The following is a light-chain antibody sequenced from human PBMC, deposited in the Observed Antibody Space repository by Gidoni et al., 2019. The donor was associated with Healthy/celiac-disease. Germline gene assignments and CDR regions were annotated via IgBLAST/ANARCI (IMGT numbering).Light chain of an antibody. CDR2: KAS. Sequence: DIQMTQSPSTLSASVVDRVTITCRASQRISSWLAWYQQKPGKAPKLLIYKASSLESGVPSRFSGSGSGTEFTLTISSLQPDYFATYYCQQYNSYLFGQGTKVEIK. CDR1: QRISSW. J-gene: IGKJ1*01. V-gene: IGKV1-5*03. CDR3: QQYNSYL.